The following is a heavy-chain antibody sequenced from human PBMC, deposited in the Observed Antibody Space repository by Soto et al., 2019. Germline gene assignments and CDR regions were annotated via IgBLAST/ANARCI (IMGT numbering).Heavy chain of an antibody. V-gene: IGHV3-21*01. Sequence: WGSRRLSCAASGFIFTDYSVNWLRQAPGKSLQWVSSISSTGRYRNYADSVKGRFTISRDNAKNSLYLQMDSLRAEDTAVYYCARDPSDLWEPDQYFRHWGQGTLVTVSS. D-gene: IGHD1-26*01. CDR2: ISSTGRYR. CDR3: ARDPSDLWEPDQYFRH. J-gene: IGHJ1*01. CDR1: GFIFTDYS.